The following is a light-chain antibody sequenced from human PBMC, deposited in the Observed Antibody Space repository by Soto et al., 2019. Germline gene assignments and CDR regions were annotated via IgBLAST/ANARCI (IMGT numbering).Light chain of an antibody. CDR2: EVS. V-gene: IGLV2-14*01. CDR3: SSYTTSSTWV. J-gene: IGLJ3*02. CDR1: SSDVGGYNY. Sequence: QSALTQPASVSGSPGQSITISCTGTSSDVGGYNYVSWYQLHPGKAPKLMIYEVSNRPSGLSNRFSGSKSGNTASLTISGLQAEDEADYYCSSYTTSSTWVFGGGTKLTVL.